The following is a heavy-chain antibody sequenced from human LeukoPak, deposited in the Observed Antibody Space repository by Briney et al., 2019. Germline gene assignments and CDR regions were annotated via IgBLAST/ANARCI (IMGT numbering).Heavy chain of an antibody. D-gene: IGHD1-7*01. Sequence: SVKVSCKASGGTFSNDGISWVRQAPGLGLEWMGGIIPIFGTTKYTQKFQGRVTITADESTSTAYMELSSLRSEDTAIYYCARVLWELELREPAFDIWAQGTMVTVSS. CDR3: ARVLWELELREPAFDI. CDR2: IIPIFGTT. CDR1: GGTFSNDG. V-gene: IGHV1-69*13. J-gene: IGHJ3*02.